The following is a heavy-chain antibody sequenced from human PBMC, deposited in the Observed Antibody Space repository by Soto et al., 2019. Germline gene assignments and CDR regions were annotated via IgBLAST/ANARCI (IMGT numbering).Heavy chain of an antibody. J-gene: IGHJ6*02. CDR3: ARDGGYCSGGSCYPGPTYYYYGMDV. CDR1: GGTFSSYA. D-gene: IGHD2-15*01. Sequence: ASVKVSCKASGGTFSSYAISWVRQAPGQGLEWMGGIIPIFGTANYAQKFQGRVTITADESTSTAYMELSSLRSEDTAVYYCARDGGYCSGGSCYPGPTYYYYGMDVWDQGTTVTVSS. V-gene: IGHV1-69*13. CDR2: IIPIFGTA.